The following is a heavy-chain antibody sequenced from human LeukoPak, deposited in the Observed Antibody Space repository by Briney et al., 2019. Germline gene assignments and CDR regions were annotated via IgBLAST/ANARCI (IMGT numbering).Heavy chain of an antibody. CDR2: IYGGGGT. CDR1: GFSVSRNF. J-gene: IGHJ4*02. Sequence: LGGSLRLSCAASGFSVSRNFMTWVRQAPGKGLEWVSLIYGGGGTYYPDSVKGRFTISRDNSKNTLYLQMNSLRAEDTAMYYCTSSSPNYGSGSYYNYWGQGTLVTVSP. V-gene: IGHV3-53*01. CDR3: TSSSPNYGSGSYYNY. D-gene: IGHD3-10*01.